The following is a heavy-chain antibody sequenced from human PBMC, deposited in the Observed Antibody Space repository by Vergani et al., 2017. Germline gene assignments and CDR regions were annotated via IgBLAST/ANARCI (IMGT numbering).Heavy chain of an antibody. J-gene: IGHJ4*02. CDR1: GFTFSDYY. V-gene: IGHV3-11*04. CDR3: ARGNLAATGIDS. CDR2: ISATGSHK. Sequence: QVQLVESGGGLVKPGGSLRLSCAGSGFTFSDYYVTWIRQALGKGLECVSYISATGSHKYYTDAVRGRFTISRDNARNSVDLQMKSLRVEDTAVYYCARGNLAATGIDSWGQGTQDSVSS. D-gene: IGHD6-13*01.